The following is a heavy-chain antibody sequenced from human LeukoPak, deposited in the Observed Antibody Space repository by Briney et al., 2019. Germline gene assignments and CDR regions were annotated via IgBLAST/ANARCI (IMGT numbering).Heavy chain of an antibody. Sequence: GGSLRLSCAASGFTFSTYWMSWVRQAPGKGLEWVANIKQDGSEKYYVDSVKGRFTISRDNAKNSLYLQMNSLRAEDTAVYYCARGDIVVVPAAIPFDYWGQGTLVTVSS. V-gene: IGHV3-7*03. D-gene: IGHD2-2*02. CDR2: IKQDGSEK. J-gene: IGHJ4*02. CDR3: ARGDIVVVPAAIPFDY. CDR1: GFTFSTYW.